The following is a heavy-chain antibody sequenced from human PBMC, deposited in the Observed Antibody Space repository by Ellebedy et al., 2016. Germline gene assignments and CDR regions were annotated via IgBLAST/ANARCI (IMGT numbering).Heavy chain of an antibody. CDR1: GGPIKDNFYY. CDR3: ARRGGSSSSPSKD. Sequence: SETLSLXXTISGGPIKDNFYYFYWNWIRHYPGKGLEWVGSISSSGNTYYNLSLKSRLAMSVDTSENQISLHLNSVTAADTAMYYCARRGGSSSSPSKDWGQGTLVTVSS. CDR2: ISSSGNT. V-gene: IGHV4-31*03. D-gene: IGHD1-26*01. J-gene: IGHJ4*02.